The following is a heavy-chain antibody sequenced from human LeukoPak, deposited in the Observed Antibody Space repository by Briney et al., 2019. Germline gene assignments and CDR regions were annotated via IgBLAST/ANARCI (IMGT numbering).Heavy chain of an antibody. CDR1: VDTFTSYA. CDR3: ARLGSHYYDSSGYYYEGPFDY. D-gene: IGHD3-22*01. Sequence: ASVKVSCKVSVDTFTSYAMHWVRQAPGQRLEWMGWINAGNGNTKYSQKFQGRVTITRDTSASAAYMELSSLRSEDTAVYYCARLGSHYYDSSGYYYEGPFDYWGQGTLVTVSS. V-gene: IGHV1-3*01. CDR2: INAGNGNT. J-gene: IGHJ4*02.